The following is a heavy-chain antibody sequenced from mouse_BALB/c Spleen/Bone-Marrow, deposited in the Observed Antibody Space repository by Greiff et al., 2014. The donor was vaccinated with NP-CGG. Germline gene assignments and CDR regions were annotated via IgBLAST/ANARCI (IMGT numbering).Heavy chain of an antibody. CDR3: ARHGNYHYYAMDY. V-gene: IGHV1-20*02. J-gene: IGHJ4*01. CDR2: INPYNGDT. D-gene: IGHD2-1*01. CDR1: GYSFTGYF. Sequence: EVQLQQSGPELVKPGASVKISCKASGYSFTGYFMNWVMQSHGKSLEWIGRINPYNGDTFYNQKFKGKATLTVDKSSSTAHMELRSLASEDSAVYYCARHGNYHYYAMDYWGQGTSVTVSS.